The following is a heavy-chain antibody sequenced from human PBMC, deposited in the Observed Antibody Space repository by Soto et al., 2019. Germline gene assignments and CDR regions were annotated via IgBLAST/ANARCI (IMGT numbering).Heavy chain of an antibody. CDR3: ARGGGLNQYCYLDL. CDR1: GYTFSIYA. D-gene: IGHD3-10*01. Sequence: ASVKVSCKASGYTFSIYAMHWVRQAPGQRLEWMGWINTANGNTKYSQKFQGRVTITRDTSASTAYMELSSLRSEDTAVYYCARGGGLNQYCYLDLWGRRTLVTFSS. CDR2: INTANGNT. J-gene: IGHJ2*01. V-gene: IGHV1-3*04.